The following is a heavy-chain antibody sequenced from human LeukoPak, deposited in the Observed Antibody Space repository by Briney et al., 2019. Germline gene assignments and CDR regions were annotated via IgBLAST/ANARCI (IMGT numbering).Heavy chain of an antibody. Sequence: GGSLGLPCASSGFTFSIFEMNGARQPPGKGREGVSYISSSGSTIYYADSVKGRFTISRDNAKNSLYLQMNSLRAEDTAVYYCARDNYGSGSYVDYWGQGSLVTVSS. V-gene: IGHV3-48*03. CDR2: ISSSGSTI. D-gene: IGHD3-10*01. J-gene: IGHJ4*02. CDR3: ARDNYGSGSYVDY. CDR1: GFTFSIFE.